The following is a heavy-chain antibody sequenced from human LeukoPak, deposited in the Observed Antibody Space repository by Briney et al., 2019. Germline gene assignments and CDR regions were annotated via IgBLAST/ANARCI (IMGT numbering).Heavy chain of an antibody. J-gene: IGHJ4*02. D-gene: IGHD5-18*01. V-gene: IGHV3-7*01. CDR3: ARRAMTERGHSYGLDY. CDR1: GFTFSSYW. Sequence: GGSLRLSCAASGFTFSSYWMSWVRQAPGKGLEWVANIKKDGSEKYYVDSVKGRFTISRDNAKTSLYLHMNSLRAEDTAVYYCARRAMTERGHSYGLDYWGQGTLVTVSS. CDR2: IKKDGSEK.